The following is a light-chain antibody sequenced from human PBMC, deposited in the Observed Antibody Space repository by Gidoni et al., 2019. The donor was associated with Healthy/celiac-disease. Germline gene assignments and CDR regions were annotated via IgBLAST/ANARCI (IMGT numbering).Light chain of an antibody. CDR2: DAS. CDR1: QSVSSY. CDR3: HQRSNWPFT. V-gene: IGKV3-11*01. J-gene: IGKJ5*01. Sequence: EIVLTQSPATLSLSPGERANLSCRASQSVSSYLAWYQQKPGQAPRLLLYDASNRATVIPARFSGSGSWTDFTLTISSLDPEDFAVSYCHQRSNWPFTFGQGTRLEIK.